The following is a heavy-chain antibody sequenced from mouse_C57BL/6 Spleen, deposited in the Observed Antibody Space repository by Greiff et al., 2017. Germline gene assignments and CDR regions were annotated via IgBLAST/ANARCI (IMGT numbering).Heavy chain of an antibody. J-gene: IGHJ2*01. D-gene: IGHD1-1*01. CDR3: ARPLHYYGSYYFDY. CDR1: GYTFTSYW. V-gene: IGHV1-50*01. Sequence: QVQLKQPGAELVKPGASVKLSCKASGYTFTSYWMQWVKQRPGQGLEWIGEIDPSDSYTNYNQKFKGKATLTVDTSSSTAYMQLSSLTSEDSAVYYCARPLHYYGSYYFDYWGQGTTLTVSS. CDR2: IDPSDSYT.